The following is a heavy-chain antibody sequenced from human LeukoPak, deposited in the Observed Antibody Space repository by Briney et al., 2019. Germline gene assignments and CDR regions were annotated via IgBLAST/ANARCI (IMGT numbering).Heavy chain of an antibody. Sequence: GGSLRLSCAASGFTFSSYAMSWVRQAPGKGLEWVSAISGSGGSTYYADSVKGRFTISRDNSKNTLYLQMNSLRAEDTAVYYCAKVDCSSTSCYCGYWGQGALVTVSS. CDR2: ISGSGGST. CDR3: AKVDCSSTSCYCGY. D-gene: IGHD2-2*01. J-gene: IGHJ4*02. CDR1: GFTFSSYA. V-gene: IGHV3-23*01.